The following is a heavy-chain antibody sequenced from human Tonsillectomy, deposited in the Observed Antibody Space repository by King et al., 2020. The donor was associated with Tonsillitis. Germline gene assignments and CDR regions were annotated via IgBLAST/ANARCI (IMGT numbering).Heavy chain of an antibody. J-gene: IGHJ4*02. V-gene: IGHV4-38-2*02. Sequence: MQLQESGPGLVKPSETLSLTCDVSGYSISSTYYWGWIRQPPGKGLEWIGNMYHSGDTSYNPSLTYYNPSLKSRVTISVDTSKNQFSLKLSSVTAADTGVYYCAREAFGGAPRSYGADYWGQGTLVTVSS. CDR1: GYSISSTYY. CDR2: MYHSGDTSYNPSLT. D-gene: IGHD2-21*01. CDR3: AREAFGGAPRSYGADY.